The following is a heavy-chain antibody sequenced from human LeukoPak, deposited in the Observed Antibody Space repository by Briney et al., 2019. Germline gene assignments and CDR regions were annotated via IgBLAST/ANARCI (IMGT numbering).Heavy chain of an antibody. D-gene: IGHD4-23*01. Sequence: GGSLRLSCVASGFTFSSYWMSWVRQAPGKGLEWVSLIYSGGSTYYADSVKGRFTISRDNSKNTLYLQMNSLRAEDTAVYYCARRAGGYSHPYDYWGQGTLVTVSS. CDR3: ARRAGGYSHPYDY. J-gene: IGHJ4*02. V-gene: IGHV3-53*01. CDR2: IYSGGST. CDR1: GFTFSSYW.